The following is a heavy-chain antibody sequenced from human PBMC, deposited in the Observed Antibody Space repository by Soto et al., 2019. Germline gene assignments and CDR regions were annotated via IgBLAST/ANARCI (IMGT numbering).Heavy chain of an antibody. V-gene: IGHV3-23*01. Sequence: XGSLRLSCAASGFNFSNYAMSWVRQAPGKGLEWVSLISATGGGTYYADSVKGRFTISRDNSHNTLYLQVHSLTAEDTAVYYCAKDRRAGGNSAFYFDFWGQGALVTVSS. CDR3: AKDRRAGGNSAFYFDF. CDR1: GFNFSNYA. D-gene: IGHD3-16*01. J-gene: IGHJ4*02. CDR2: ISATGGGT.